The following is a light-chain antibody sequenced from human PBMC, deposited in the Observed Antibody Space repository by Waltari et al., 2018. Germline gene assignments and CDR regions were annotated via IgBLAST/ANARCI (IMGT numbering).Light chain of an antibody. CDR2: EGS. J-gene: IGLJ3*02. CDR3: CSYAAPGWV. CDR1: SSDVGRYNL. Sequence: QSALTQPASVSGSPGQSITISCTGTSSDVGRYNLVSWYQQHPGKAPKLMIYEGSKRPSGVSNRFSGSKSGNTASLTISGLQAEDEADYYCCSYAAPGWVFGGGTKLTVL. V-gene: IGLV2-23*01.